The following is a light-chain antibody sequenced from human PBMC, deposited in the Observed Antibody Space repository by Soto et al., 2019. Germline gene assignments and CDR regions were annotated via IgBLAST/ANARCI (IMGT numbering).Light chain of an antibody. V-gene: IGKV1-39*01. Sequence: DIQMTQSPSSLSASVGDRVTITCRASQSISSYLNWYQHKPGKAPKLLIYAASSLQTGVPSRFSGSRSGTDFALTISSLQRDDFEVYYCQQYNNWPPTLGQGTKVDIK. J-gene: IGKJ1*01. CDR3: QQYNNWPPT. CDR2: AAS. CDR1: QSISSY.